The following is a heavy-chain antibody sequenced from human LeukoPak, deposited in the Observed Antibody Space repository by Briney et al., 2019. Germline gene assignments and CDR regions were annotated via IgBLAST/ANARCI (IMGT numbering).Heavy chain of an antibody. CDR2: IHYSGTT. J-gene: IGHJ3*02. CDR1: GGSISSSSYY. D-gene: IGHD2-15*01. CDR3: ARAGCSGGSCYGRRGAFDI. V-gene: IGHV4-39*07. Sequence: KPSETLSLTCTVSGGSISSSSYYWVWIRQPPGKGLEWIGSIHYSGTTYYNPSLKSRVTISVDTSKNQFSLKLSSVTAADTAVYYCARAGCSGGSCYGRRGAFDIWGQGTMDTVSS.